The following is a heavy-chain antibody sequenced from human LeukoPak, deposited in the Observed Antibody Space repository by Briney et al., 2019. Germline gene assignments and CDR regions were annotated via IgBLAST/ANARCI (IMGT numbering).Heavy chain of an antibody. CDR3: ARDLDGTMRDGDY. CDR2: ISYDGSNK. Sequence: GRSLRLSCAASGFTFSSYAMHWVRQAPGKGLEWVAVISYDGSNKYYADSVKGRFTISRDNSKNTLYLQMNSLRAEDTAVYYCARDLDGTMRDGDYWGQGTLVTVSS. J-gene: IGHJ4*02. CDR1: GFTFSSYA. D-gene: IGHD1-14*01. V-gene: IGHV3-30-3*01.